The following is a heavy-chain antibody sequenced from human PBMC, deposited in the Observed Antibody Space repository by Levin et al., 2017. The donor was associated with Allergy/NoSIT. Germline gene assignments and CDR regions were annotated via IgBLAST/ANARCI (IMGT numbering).Heavy chain of an antibody. D-gene: IGHD4-17*01. CDR2: IYYSGST. J-gene: IGHJ5*02. CDR1: GGSISSSSYY. CDR3: ARDGTTVTTGEWFDP. Sequence: SETLSLTCTVSGGSISSSSYYWGWIRQPPGKGLEWIGSIYYSGSTYYNPSLKSRVTISVDTSKNQFSLKLSSVTAADTAVYYCARDGTTVTTGEWFDPWGQGTLVTVSS. V-gene: IGHV4-39*07.